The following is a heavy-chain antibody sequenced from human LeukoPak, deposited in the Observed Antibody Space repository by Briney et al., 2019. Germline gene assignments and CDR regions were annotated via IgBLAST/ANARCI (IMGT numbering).Heavy chain of an antibody. CDR3: ATAGRYCSSTSCPSDAFDI. D-gene: IGHD2-2*01. CDR2: FDPEDGET. V-gene: IGHV1-24*01. J-gene: IGHJ3*02. Sequence: GASVKVSCKVSGYTVTELSMHWVRQAPGKGLEWMGGFDPEDGETIYAQKFQGRVTMTEDTSTDTAYMELSSLRSEDTAVYYCATAGRYCSSTSCPSDAFDIWGQGTMVTVSS. CDR1: GYTVTELS.